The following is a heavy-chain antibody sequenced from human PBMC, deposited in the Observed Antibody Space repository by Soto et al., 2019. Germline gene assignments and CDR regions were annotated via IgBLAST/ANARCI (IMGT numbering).Heavy chain of an antibody. D-gene: IGHD3-22*01. CDR3: TTEDDSSGYCFDY. J-gene: IGHJ4*02. V-gene: IGHV3-15*01. Sequence: GGSLRLSCAASGFTFSNAWMSWVRQAPGKGLEWVGRIKSKTDGGTTDYAAPVKGRFTISRDDSKNTLYLQMNSLKTEDTAVYYCTTEDDSSGYCFDYWGQGTLVTVSS. CDR2: IKSKTDGGTT. CDR1: GFTFSNAW.